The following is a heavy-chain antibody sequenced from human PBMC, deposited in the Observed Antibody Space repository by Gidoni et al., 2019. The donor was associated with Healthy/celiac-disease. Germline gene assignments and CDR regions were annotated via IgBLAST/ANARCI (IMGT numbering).Heavy chain of an antibody. CDR1: GGSFRGYY. CDR3: ARRGGSGSYFSHYYYGMDV. V-gene: IGHV4-34*01. J-gene: IGHJ6*02. CDR2: INHSGST. Sequence: QVQLQQWGAGLLKPSETLSLTCAVYGGSFRGYYWSWIRQPPGKGLEWIGEINHSGSTNYNPSLKIRVTISVDTSKNQFSLKLSSVTAADTAVYYCARRGGSGSYFSHYYYGMDVWGQGTTVTVSS. D-gene: IGHD3-10*01.